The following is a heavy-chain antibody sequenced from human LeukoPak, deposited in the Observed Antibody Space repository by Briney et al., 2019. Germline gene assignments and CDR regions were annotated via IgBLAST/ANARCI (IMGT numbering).Heavy chain of an antibody. CDR1: GGSISSGGYY. Sequence: ASETLSLTCTVSGGSISSGGYYWSWIRQHPGKGLERIGYIYYSGSTYYNTSLKSRVTISVDTSKNQFSLKLSSVTAAGTAVYYCASSIKTTPSPLYYFDYWGQGTLVTVSS. V-gene: IGHV4-31*03. D-gene: IGHD4-11*01. J-gene: IGHJ4*02. CDR2: IYYSGST. CDR3: ASSIKTTPSPLYYFDY.